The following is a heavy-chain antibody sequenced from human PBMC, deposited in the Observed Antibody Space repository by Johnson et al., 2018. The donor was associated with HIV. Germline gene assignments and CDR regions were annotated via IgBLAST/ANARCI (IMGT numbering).Heavy chain of an antibody. Sequence: QMQLVESGGGVVQPGRSLRLSCAASGFTVSGDYMSWVRQAPGKGLEWVSYISGTSSHMSYADSVKGRFTISRDNAKNSLYLQMNSLRAEDTALYPCARGGVEGGFDSWGQGTMVTVSS. CDR3: ARGGVEGGFDS. J-gene: IGHJ3*02. CDR2: ISGTSSHM. V-gene: IGHV3-11*04. CDR1: GFTVSGDY. D-gene: IGHD2-15*01.